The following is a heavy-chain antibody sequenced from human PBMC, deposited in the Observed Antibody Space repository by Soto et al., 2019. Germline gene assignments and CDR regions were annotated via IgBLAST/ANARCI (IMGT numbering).Heavy chain of an antibody. D-gene: IGHD3-3*01. V-gene: IGHV3-48*01. CDR1: GFTFSSYS. CDR3: ACNDFGSGYPNSYYYYMDV. CDR2: ISSSSSTI. Sequence: EVQLVESGGGLVQPGGSLRLSCAASGFTFSSYSMNWVRQAPGKGLEWVSYISSSSSTIYYADSVKGRFTISRDNAKNSLYLQMNSLRAEDTAVYYCACNDFGSGYPNSYYYYMDVWGKGTTVTVSS. J-gene: IGHJ6*03.